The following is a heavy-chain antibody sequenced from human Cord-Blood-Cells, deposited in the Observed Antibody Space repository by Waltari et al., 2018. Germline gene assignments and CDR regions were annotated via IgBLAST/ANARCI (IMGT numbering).Heavy chain of an antibody. V-gene: IGHV1-3*01. J-gene: IGHJ6*02. Sequence: QVQLVQSGAEVKKPGASVKVSCKASGYTFTSYAMHWVRQAPGQRLEWMGWINAGNGNTKYSQKFQGRVTITRDTSASTTYMELSSLRSEDTAVYYCARASGYDYFYYDGMDVWGQGTTVTVSS. CDR2: INAGNGNT. CDR3: ARASGYDYFYYDGMDV. D-gene: IGHD5-12*01. CDR1: GYTFTSYA.